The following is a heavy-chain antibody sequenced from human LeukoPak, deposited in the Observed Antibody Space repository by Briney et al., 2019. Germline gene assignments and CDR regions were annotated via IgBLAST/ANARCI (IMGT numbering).Heavy chain of an antibody. CDR3: ARPRWLQFGPHDS. J-gene: IGHJ4*02. CDR1: GFTLSTFW. CDR2: IKQDESEK. D-gene: IGHD5-24*01. V-gene: IGHV3-7*01. Sequence: GGSLRLSCAASGFTLSTFWMSWVRQAPGKGLEWVANIKQDESEKYYVDSVKGRFTISRDNAKNSLFLQMDSLRAEGTAVYYCARPRWLQFGPHDSWGQGTLVTVSS.